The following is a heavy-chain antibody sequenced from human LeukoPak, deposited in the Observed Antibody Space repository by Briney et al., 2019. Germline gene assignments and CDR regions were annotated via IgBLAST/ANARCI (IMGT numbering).Heavy chain of an antibody. D-gene: IGHD3-10*01. CDR3: ARDTDDGSGSYSRG. V-gene: IGHV3-21*01. CDR2: ISSSSSYI. J-gene: IGHJ4*02. Sequence: GGSLRLSCAASGFTFSSYSMNWVRQAPGKGLEWVSSISSSSSYIYYADSVKGRFTISRDNAKNSLYLQMNSLRAEDTAVYYCARDTDDGSGSYSRGWRQGTLVTVSS. CDR1: GFTFSSYS.